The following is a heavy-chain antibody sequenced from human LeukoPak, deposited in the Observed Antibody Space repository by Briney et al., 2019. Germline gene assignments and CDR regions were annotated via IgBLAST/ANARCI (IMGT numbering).Heavy chain of an antibody. CDR2: IRYDGSNK. Sequence: PGGSLRLSCAASGFTFSSYGMHWVRQAPGKRLEWVAFIRYDGSNKYYADSVKGRFTISRDNSKNTLYLQMNSLRAEDTAVYYCARGPSGYHNTGGQGTLVTVSS. D-gene: IGHD5-12*01. V-gene: IGHV3-30*02. J-gene: IGHJ4*02. CDR3: ARGPSGYHNT. CDR1: GFTFSSYG.